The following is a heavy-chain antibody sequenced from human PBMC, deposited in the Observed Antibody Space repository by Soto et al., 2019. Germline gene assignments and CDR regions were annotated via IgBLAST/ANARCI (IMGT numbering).Heavy chain of an antibody. D-gene: IGHD2-8*01. CDR3: ARRDRNGGYCDS. J-gene: IGHJ4*02. V-gene: IGHV3-74*01. CDR1: GFTFSDYW. CDR2: INGDGSSA. Sequence: EVQLVESGGGLVQPGGSLRLSCAVSGFTFSDYWMHWVRQAPGKGLVWVARINGDGSSANYAASVKDRFTISRDNAENTVYLKMNSLRAEDTAVYFWARRDRNGGYCDSWGQGVLVTVSS.